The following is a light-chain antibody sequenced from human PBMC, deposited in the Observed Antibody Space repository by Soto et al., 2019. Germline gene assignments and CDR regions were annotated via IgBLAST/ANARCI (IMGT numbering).Light chain of an antibody. Sequence: EIVLTQSPGTLSLSPGERATLSCRASESVSSSYLAWYQQKPGQAPRLLIYGASNRATGIPDRFSGSGSGTDFTLTISRLEPEDFAVYYCQHYGSSPKWTFGQGTKVDI. J-gene: IGKJ1*01. CDR3: QHYGSSPKWT. CDR2: GAS. V-gene: IGKV3-20*01. CDR1: ESVSSSY.